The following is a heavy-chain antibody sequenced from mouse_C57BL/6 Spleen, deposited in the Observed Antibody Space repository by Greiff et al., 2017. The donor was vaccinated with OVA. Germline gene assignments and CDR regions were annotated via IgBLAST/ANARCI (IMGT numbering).Heavy chain of an antibody. CDR3: ARETTVPLDY. D-gene: IGHD1-1*01. J-gene: IGHJ2*01. CDR1: GYAFSSYW. CDR2: IYPGDGDT. Sequence: QVQLKESGAELVKPGASVKISCKASGYAFSSYWMNWVKQRPGKGLEWIGQIYPGDGDTNYNGKFKGKATLTADKSSSTAYMQLSSLTSEDSAVYFCARETTVPLDYWGKGTTLTVSS. V-gene: IGHV1-80*01.